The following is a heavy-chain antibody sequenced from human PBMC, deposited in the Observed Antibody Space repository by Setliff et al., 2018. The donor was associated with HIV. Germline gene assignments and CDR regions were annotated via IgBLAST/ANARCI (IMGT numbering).Heavy chain of an antibody. CDR3: ARDRGYCSGGSCYSRNYYYYYMDV. Sequence: SETLSLTCIVSGGSISSSSYYWGWIRQPPGRGLEWFGYIYNGGNTNYNPSLESRVSMSLDTSKNQFSLNLSSVTAADTAVYYCARDRGYCSGGSCYSRNYYYYYMDVWGKGTTVTVSS. V-gene: IGHV4-39*07. CDR1: GGSISSSSYY. CDR2: IYNGGNT. D-gene: IGHD2-15*01. J-gene: IGHJ6*03.